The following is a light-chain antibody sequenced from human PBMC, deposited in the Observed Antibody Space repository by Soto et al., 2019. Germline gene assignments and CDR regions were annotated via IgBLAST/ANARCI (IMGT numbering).Light chain of an antibody. CDR3: QQSYSTLPIT. J-gene: IGKJ5*01. CDR1: QSISSY. V-gene: IGKV1-39*01. Sequence: DIQMTQSPSSLSASVGDRVTITCRASQSISSYLNWYQQKPGKAPKLLIYAASSLQSGVPSRFSGSGYGPDFTHTISSLQPEDFATYYCQQSYSTLPITFGQGTRLEIK. CDR2: AAS.